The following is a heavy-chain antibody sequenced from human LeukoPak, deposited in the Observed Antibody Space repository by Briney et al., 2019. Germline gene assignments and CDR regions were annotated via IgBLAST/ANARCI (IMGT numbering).Heavy chain of an antibody. CDR2: FVTTTR. V-gene: IGHV4-59*01. CDR3: ARDTSVASGMQH. CDR1: GGSISSYS. D-gene: IGHD6-19*01. Sequence: SETLSLTCTVSGGSISSYSWSGIRQSPGKGLEWIASFVTTTRTYNPSFKSRVAMSLDTSKNQFSLSLKSLTTADSAIYYCARDTSVASGMQHWGRGTLVTVSS. J-gene: IGHJ1*01.